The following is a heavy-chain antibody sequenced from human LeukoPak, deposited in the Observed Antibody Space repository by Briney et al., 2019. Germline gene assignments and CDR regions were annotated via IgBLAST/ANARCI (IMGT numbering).Heavy chain of an antibody. CDR3: ARGAGPNYYHYMDV. CDR1: GFTFSSYS. V-gene: IGHV3-21*06. CDR2: ISSSSSYI. J-gene: IGHJ6*03. D-gene: IGHD6-13*01. Sequence: GGSLRLSCAASGFTFSSYSLNWVRQAPGKGLEWVSSISSSSSYIYYADSVKGRFTISRDNAENSLYLQMNSLRAEDTAVYSCARGAGPNYYHYMDVWGKGTTVTVSS.